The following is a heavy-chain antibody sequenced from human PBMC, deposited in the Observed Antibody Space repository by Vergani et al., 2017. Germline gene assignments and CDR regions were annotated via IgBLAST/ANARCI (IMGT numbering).Heavy chain of an antibody. V-gene: IGHV4-61*02. CDR3: AREGTYYYGSGSYPDD. Sequence: QVQLQESGPGLVKPSQTLSLTCTVSGGSISSGSYYWSWIRQPAGKGLEWIGRIYTSGSANYNPSLKSRVPISVDTSKNQFSLKLSSGTAADTAVYYCAREGTYYYGSGSYPDDWGQGTLVTVSS. D-gene: IGHD3-10*01. CDR1: GGSISSGSYY. J-gene: IGHJ4*02. CDR2: IYTSGSA.